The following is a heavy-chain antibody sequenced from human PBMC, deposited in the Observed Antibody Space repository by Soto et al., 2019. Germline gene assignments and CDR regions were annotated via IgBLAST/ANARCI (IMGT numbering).Heavy chain of an antibody. CDR1: GGTFSDFT. V-gene: IGHV1-69*13. CDR3: ARNGTLTGYSYGMDV. Sequence: SVKVSCKASGGTFSDFTINWVRQAPGQRLEWMGGIIPIFDTANYAENFQCRVTITADESTSTSFMEVSSLRSEDTAVYYCARNGTLTGYSYGMDVWGQGTMVTVSS. CDR2: IIPIFDTA. J-gene: IGHJ6*02. D-gene: IGHD1-1*01.